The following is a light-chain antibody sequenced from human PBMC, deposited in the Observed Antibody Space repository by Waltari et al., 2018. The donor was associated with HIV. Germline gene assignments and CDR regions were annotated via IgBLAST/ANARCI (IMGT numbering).Light chain of an antibody. Sequence: EIVLTQSPDTLSVSPGERATLSCRASQSVDTFLAWYQQKLGQAPRRLIYGVTKRATGIPARFSGSGSGTDFTLTISSLEPEDFAVYYCQQRGNGLTFGGGTKVEIK. CDR2: GVT. CDR1: QSVDTF. CDR3: QQRGNGLT. V-gene: IGKV3-11*01. J-gene: IGKJ4*01.